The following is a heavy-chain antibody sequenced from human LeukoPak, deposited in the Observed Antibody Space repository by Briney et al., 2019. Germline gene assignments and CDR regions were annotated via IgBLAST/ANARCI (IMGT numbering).Heavy chain of an antibody. CDR3: TRQRHYDFWSGYYQTTPTVPDFDY. CDR1: GFTFSGSA. CDR2: IRSKANSYAT. Sequence: PGGSLRLSCAASGFTFSGSAMYSVRQASGKGLEWVGRIRSKANSYATAYAASVKGRFTISRDDSKNTAYLQMNSLKTEDTAVYYCTRQRHYDFWSGYYQTTPTVPDFDYWGQGTLVTVSS. J-gene: IGHJ4*02. V-gene: IGHV3-73*01. D-gene: IGHD3-3*01.